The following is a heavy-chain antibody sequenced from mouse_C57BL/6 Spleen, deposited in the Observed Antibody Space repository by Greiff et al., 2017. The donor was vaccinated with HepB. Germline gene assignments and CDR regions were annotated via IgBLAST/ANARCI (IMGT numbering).Heavy chain of an antibody. Sequence: QVQLQQSGAELVMPGASVKLSCKASGYTFTSYWMHWVKQRPGQGLEWIGEIDPSDSYTNYNQKFKGKSTLTVDKSSSTAYMPLSSLTSEDSAVYYCARSPSPYWYFDVWGTGTTVTVSS. CDR2: IDPSDSYT. CDR3: ARSPSPYWYFDV. CDR1: GYTFTSYW. J-gene: IGHJ1*03. V-gene: IGHV1-69*01.